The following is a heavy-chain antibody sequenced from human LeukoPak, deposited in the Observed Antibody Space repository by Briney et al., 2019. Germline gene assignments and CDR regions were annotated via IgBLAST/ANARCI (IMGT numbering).Heavy chain of an antibody. CDR3: ARHLYTDTGNIDY. CDR1: GGSISSSSYY. CDR2: IYYSGST. V-gene: IGHV4-39*01. D-gene: IGHD1/OR15-1a*01. J-gene: IGHJ4*02. Sequence: PSETLSLTCTVSGGSISSSSYYWGWIRQPPGKGLEWIGNIYYSGSTYYNPSLKSRVTLFVDTSRNRFSLMLTSVTAADTAIYYCARHLYTDTGNIDYWSQGTQVTVSS.